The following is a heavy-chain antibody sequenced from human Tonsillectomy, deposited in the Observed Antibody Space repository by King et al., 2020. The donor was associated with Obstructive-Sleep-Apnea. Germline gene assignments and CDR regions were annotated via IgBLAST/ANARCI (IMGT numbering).Heavy chain of an antibody. CDR2: IRYDGSNK. Sequence: VQLVESGGGVVQPGGSLRLSCAASGFTFSSYGMHWVRQAPGKGLEWVAFIRYDGSNKYYADSVKGRFTISRDNSKNTLYLQMNSLRAEDTAVYYCAKGSGYYPYVDYWGQGTLVTVSS. V-gene: IGHV3-30*02. D-gene: IGHD3-3*01. CDR3: AKGSGYYPYVDY. CDR1: GFTFSSYG. J-gene: IGHJ4*02.